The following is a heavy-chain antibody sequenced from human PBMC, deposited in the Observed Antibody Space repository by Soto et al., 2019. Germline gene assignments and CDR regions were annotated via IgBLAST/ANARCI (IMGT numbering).Heavy chain of an antibody. V-gene: IGHV4-59*01. D-gene: IGHD3-22*01. J-gene: IGHJ4*02. Sequence: PSETLSLTCTVSGGSISSYYWSWIRQPPGKGLEWIGYIYYSGSTNYNPSLKSRVTISVDTSKNQFSLKLSSVTAADTAVYYCARSLAPTYYYDSSGYYGYRGQGTLVTVSS. CDR2: IYYSGST. CDR3: ARSLAPTYYYDSSGYYGY. CDR1: GGSISSYY.